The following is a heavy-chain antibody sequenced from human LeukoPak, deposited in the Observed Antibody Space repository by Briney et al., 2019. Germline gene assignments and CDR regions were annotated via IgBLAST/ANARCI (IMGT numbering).Heavy chain of an antibody. D-gene: IGHD4-11*01. J-gene: IGHJ5*02. CDR3: ARDFDYSNYVFWFDP. CDR2: INPNSGGT. Sequence: ASVKVSCKASGYTSTGYYMHWVRQAPGQGLEWMGWINPNSGGTNYAQKFQGRVTMTRDTSISTAYMELSRLRSDDTAVYYCARDFDYSNYVFWFDPWGQGTLVTVSS. V-gene: IGHV1-2*02. CDR1: GYTSTGYY.